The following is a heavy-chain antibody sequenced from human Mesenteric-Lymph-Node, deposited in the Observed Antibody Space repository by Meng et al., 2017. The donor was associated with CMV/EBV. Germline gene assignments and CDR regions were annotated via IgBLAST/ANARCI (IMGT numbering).Heavy chain of an antibody. V-gene: IGHV3-74*01. CDR2: INSDGSST. J-gene: IGHJ6*02. CDR1: GFTFSSYW. Sequence: GESLKISCAVSGFTFSSYWMHWVRQATGKGLVWVSRINSDGSSTSYADSVKGRFTISRDNAKNTLYLQMNSLRAEDTAVYYCARVHRPEYSSSSIILYFYYYGMDVWGQGTTVTVSS. CDR3: ARVHRPEYSSSSIILYFYYYGMDV. D-gene: IGHD6-6*01.